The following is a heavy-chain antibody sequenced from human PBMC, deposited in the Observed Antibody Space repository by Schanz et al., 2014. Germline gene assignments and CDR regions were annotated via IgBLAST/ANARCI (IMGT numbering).Heavy chain of an antibody. Sequence: EVQLVESGGGLVQPGGSLRLSCAASGFTFSDSWMHWVRQAPGKGLVWVSRTSNDGSFTTFADSVKGRFTISRDNAKNTLYLQMNSLRAEDTAVYYCVRDTDYHFDYWGQGTLVTGSS. CDR1: GFTFSDSW. CDR2: TSNDGSFT. J-gene: IGHJ4*02. CDR3: VRDTDYHFDY. V-gene: IGHV3-74*01. D-gene: IGHD4-17*01.